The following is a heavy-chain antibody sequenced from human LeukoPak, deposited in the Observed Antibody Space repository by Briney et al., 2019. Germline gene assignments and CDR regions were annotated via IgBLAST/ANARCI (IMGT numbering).Heavy chain of an antibody. CDR2: IYYSGST. J-gene: IGHJ6*02. D-gene: IGHD2-21*02. Sequence: PSETLSLTCSVSGGSISSGGYYWSWIRQHPGKGLEWIGYIYYSGSTYYNPSLKSRVTISVDTSKSQFSLKLSSVTAADTAVYYCARDAYCGGDCSFDYYYGMDVWGQGTTVTVSS. CDR3: ARDAYCGGDCSFDYYYGMDV. CDR1: GGSISSGGYY. V-gene: IGHV4-31*03.